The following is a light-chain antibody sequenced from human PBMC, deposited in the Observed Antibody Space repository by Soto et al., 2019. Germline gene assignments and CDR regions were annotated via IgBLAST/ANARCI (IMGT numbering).Light chain of an antibody. V-gene: IGKV1-5*01. J-gene: IGKJ1*01. Sequence: DIQMTQSPSTVSAYVGDSVTITCRASQSITTWLAWYQQRPGKAPKLLIYDVSSLQSGVPSRFSGSGSGTDFTLTISRLEPEDFAVYYCQQYGRSPWTFGQGTKVDIK. CDR2: DVS. CDR3: QQYGRSPWT. CDR1: QSITTW.